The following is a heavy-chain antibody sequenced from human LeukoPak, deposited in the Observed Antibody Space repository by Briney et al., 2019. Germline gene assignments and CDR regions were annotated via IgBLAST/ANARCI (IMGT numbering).Heavy chain of an antibody. D-gene: IGHD1-7*01. CDR1: GYSFTSYW. J-gene: IGHJ4*02. V-gene: IGHV5-51*01. Sequence: GESLKISCKGSGYSFTSYWIGWVRQMPGKGLGWMGVIYGADYTTIYSPPFHGQITISADKSISTAYLQWTSLKASDTAMYYCARRPAGTRTFDYWGQGALVTVSS. CDR2: IYGADYTT. CDR3: ARRPAGTRTFDY.